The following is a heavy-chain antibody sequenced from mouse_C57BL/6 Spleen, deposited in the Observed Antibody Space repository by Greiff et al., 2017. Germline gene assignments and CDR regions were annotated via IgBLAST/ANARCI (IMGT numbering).Heavy chain of an antibody. J-gene: IGHJ1*03. CDR3: AETHYYDSGYWYFDV. D-gene: IGHD1-1*01. CDR1: GYTFTSYW. CDR2: IHPNSGST. V-gene: IGHV1-64*01. Sequence: VQLQQSGAELVKPGASVKLSCKASGYTFTSYWMYWVKQRPGQGLEWIGMIHPNSGSTNYNEKFKSKATLTVDKSSSPAYMQLSSLTSEDPAVYYCAETHYYDSGYWYFDVWGTGTTVTVSS.